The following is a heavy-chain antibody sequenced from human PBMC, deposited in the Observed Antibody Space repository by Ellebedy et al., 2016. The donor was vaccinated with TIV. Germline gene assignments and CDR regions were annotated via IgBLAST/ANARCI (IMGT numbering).Heavy chain of an antibody. Sequence: GESLKISXTASGFTFGDDAMSWVRQAPGKGPEWVSFIRSKAYGGTTEYAASVKGRFTISRDDSKSIAYLQMNSLKAEDTAVYYCTRDLTTLAAAGTGIYYYTMDVWGQGTTVTVSS. V-gene: IGHV3-49*04. J-gene: IGHJ6*02. CDR2: IRSKAYGGTT. D-gene: IGHD6-13*01. CDR3: TRDLTTLAAAGTGIYYYTMDV. CDR1: GFTFGDDA.